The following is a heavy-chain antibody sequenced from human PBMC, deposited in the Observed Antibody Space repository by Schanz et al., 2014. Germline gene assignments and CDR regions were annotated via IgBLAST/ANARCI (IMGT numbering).Heavy chain of an antibody. D-gene: IGHD5-12*01. CDR3: ARGGGPEDVFDI. CDR2: INLSGGST. Sequence: VQLEQSGAEVKKPGSSVKVSCKASGYTFTSYSMHWVRQAPGQGLEWMGIINLSGGSTNNAQKFQGRLTMTRDTSTSTVYMELSSLRSEDTAVYYCARGGGPEDVFDIWGQGTILTVSS. CDR1: GYTFTSYS. J-gene: IGHJ3*02. V-gene: IGHV1-46*01.